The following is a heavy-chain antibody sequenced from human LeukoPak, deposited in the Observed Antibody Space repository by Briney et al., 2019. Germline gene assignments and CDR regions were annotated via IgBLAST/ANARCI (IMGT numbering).Heavy chain of an antibody. D-gene: IGHD4-23*01. Sequence: VGSLRLSCTASGFTFSYYAMTWVRQAPGKGLEWVSGIRDSDSSTYYADSVKGRFTISRDNAKNTLYLQMNSLRAEDTAVYYCAKDPYGNSPGAFDIWGQGTMVTVSS. J-gene: IGHJ3*02. CDR2: IRDSDSST. CDR3: AKDPYGNSPGAFDI. V-gene: IGHV3-23*01. CDR1: GFTFSYYA.